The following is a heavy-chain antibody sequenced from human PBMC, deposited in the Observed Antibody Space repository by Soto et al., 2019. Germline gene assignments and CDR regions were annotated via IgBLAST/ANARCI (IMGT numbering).Heavy chain of an antibody. CDR2: IKHSGST. J-gene: IGHJ5*02. CDR1: GGSFSGYY. V-gene: IGHV4-34*01. CDR3: ARVGDIVVVPAAPYNWFDP. Sequence: QVQLQQWGAGLLKPSETLSLTCAVYGGSFSGYYWSWIRQPPGKGLEWIGEIKHSGSTNYNPSLKSHVTISVDTSKNQFSLKLSSVTAADTAVYYCARVGDIVVVPAAPYNWFDPWGQGTLVTVSS. D-gene: IGHD2-2*01.